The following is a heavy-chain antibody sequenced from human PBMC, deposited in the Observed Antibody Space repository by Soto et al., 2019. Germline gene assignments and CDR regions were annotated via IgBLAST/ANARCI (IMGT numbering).Heavy chain of an antibody. D-gene: IGHD6-6*01. CDR1: GFSFSTSGVG. Sequence: SGPTLVNPTQTLTLTCTFSGFSFSTSGVGVGWIRQPPGKALEWLALIYWDDSKRYRPSLKSRLTITKDTSKNQVILTMTNMDPVDTATYFCAYRPQSTFDIWGQGTVVTVSS. J-gene: IGHJ3*02. V-gene: IGHV2-5*02. CDR3: AYRPQSTFDI. CDR2: IYWDDSK.